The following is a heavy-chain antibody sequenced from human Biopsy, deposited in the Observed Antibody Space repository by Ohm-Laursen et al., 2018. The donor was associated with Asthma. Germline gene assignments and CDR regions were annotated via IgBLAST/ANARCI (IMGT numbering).Heavy chain of an antibody. D-gene: IGHD7-27*01. CDR2: IYYSGST. CDR1: GGSISSGGYY. J-gene: IGHJ4*02. Sequence: TLSLTCAVSGGSISSGGYYWSWLRQPPGKGLEWIGYIYYSGSTYYIPSLKSRVTKSVDTSKNQFSLNLSSVTAADTAVYYCARWGSFGFDYWGQGTLVTVSS. V-gene: IGHV4-31*02. CDR3: ARWGSFGFDY.